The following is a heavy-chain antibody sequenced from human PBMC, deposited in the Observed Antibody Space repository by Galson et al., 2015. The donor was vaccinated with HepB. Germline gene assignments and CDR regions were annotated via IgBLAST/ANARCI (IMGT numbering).Heavy chain of an antibody. CDR2: ISASGGST. J-gene: IGHJ4*02. Sequence: LRLSCAASGFTFSTYAMTWVRQAPGKGLEWVAPISASGGSTYYAASVKGRFTISRDNSKNTLYLQMHSLRADDTAVYYCAKGSQPSIYSSSDYWGQGTLVTVSS. D-gene: IGHD6-6*01. CDR3: AKGSQPSIYSSSDY. CDR1: GFTFSTYA. V-gene: IGHV3-23*01.